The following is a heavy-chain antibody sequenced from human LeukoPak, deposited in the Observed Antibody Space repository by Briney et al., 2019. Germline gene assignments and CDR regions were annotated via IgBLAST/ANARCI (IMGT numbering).Heavy chain of an antibody. D-gene: IGHD5-18*01. CDR1: GGAFSSYA. J-gene: IGHJ4*02. Sequence: ASVKVSCKASGGAFSSYAISWVRQAPGQGLEWMGGIIPIFGTANYAQKFQGRVTITADESTSTAYMELSSLRSEDTAVYYCARDRGWAGYSYGFYYWGQGTLVTVSS. V-gene: IGHV1-69*13. CDR3: ARDRGWAGYSYGFYY. CDR2: IIPIFGTA.